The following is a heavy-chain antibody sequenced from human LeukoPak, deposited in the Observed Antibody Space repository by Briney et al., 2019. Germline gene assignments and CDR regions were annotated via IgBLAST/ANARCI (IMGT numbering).Heavy chain of an antibody. CDR1: GFTFSSYS. CDR2: ISSSSSYI. V-gene: IGHV3-21*01. D-gene: IGHD3-16*01. Sequence: PGGSLRLSCAASGFTFSSYSMNWVRQAPGKGLEWVSSISSSSSYIYYADSVKGRFTISRDNGKYSMYLQMNSLKDEDTAVYYCAKPLGPPTFESRPTLGPFDIWGQGTVVTVSS. J-gene: IGHJ3*02. CDR3: AKPLGPPTFESRPTLGPFDI.